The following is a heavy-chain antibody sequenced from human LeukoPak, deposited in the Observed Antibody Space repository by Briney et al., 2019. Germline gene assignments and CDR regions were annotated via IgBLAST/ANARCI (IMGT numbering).Heavy chain of an antibody. CDR1: GFTFSDSW. CDR3: ARDTTYYDILTGFNWFDP. CDR2: MNQDGSEK. V-gene: IGHV3-7*01. Sequence: PGGSLRLSCAASGFTFSDSWMSWVRQAPGKGLEWVANMNQDGSEKDYVDSVKGRFTISRDNAKNSLYLQMNSLRAEDTAVYYCARDTTYYDILTGFNWFDPWGQGTLVTVSS. J-gene: IGHJ5*02. D-gene: IGHD3-9*01.